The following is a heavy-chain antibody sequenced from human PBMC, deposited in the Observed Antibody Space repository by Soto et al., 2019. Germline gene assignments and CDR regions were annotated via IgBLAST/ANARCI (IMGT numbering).Heavy chain of an antibody. CDR1: GYTFTSYG. J-gene: IGHJ4*02. D-gene: IGHD3-10*01. Sequence: ASVKVSCKASGYTFTSYGISWARQAPGQGLEWMGWISAYNGNTNYAQKLQGRVTMTTDTSTSTAYMELRSLRSDDTAVYYCARDLVGSGSYPTYYFDYWGQGTLVTVSS. CDR3: ARDLVGSGSYPTYYFDY. CDR2: ISAYNGNT. V-gene: IGHV1-18*04.